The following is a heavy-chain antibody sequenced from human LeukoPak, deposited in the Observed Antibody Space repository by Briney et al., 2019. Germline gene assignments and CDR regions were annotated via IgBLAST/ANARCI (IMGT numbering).Heavy chain of an antibody. J-gene: IGHJ5*02. CDR2: ISAYNGNT. D-gene: IGHD2-2*01. CDR1: GYTFTSYG. Sequence: ASVKVSCKASGYTFTSYGISWVRQTPGQGLEWKGWISAYNGNTNYAQKLQGRVTMTTDTSTSTAYMELRSLRSDDTAVYYCARDGCSSTSCMENWFDPWGQGTLVTISS. V-gene: IGHV1-18*01. CDR3: ARDGCSSTSCMENWFDP.